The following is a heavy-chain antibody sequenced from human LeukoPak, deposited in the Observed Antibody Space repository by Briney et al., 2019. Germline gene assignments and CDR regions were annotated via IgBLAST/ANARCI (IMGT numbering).Heavy chain of an antibody. J-gene: IGHJ4*02. V-gene: IGHV3-53*01. CDR3: AGGSSWPGLSN. CDR2: IYTAGST. Sequence: PGGSLRLSCAASGFTVSGNYMSWVRQAPGKGLEWVSVIYTAGSTSYADSVKGRITTSRDNSKNTLYLQMNSLRAEDTAVYFCAGGSSWPGLSNWGQGTLLTVSS. D-gene: IGHD6-13*01. CDR1: GFTVSGNY.